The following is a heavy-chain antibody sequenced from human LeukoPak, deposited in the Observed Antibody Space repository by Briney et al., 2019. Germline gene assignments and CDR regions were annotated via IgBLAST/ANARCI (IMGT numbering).Heavy chain of an antibody. D-gene: IGHD3-10*01. CDR1: GFTFSSYE. J-gene: IGHJ4*02. CDR2: ISHSGGNV. Sequence: GGSLRLSCAASGFTFSSYEMTWVRQAPGKGLEYISYISHSGGNVYYADSVKGRFTISRDNSKNTLYLQMNSLRAEDTAVYYCAKGAHVLLWFGELLPTDYWGQGTLVTVSS. CDR3: AKGAHVLLWFGELLPTDY. V-gene: IGHV3-23*01.